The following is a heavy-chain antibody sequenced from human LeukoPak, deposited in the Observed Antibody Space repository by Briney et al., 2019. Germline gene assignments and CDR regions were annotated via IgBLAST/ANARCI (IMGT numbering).Heavy chain of an antibody. CDR3: ARGRYRATVTVQMRAEYFQH. V-gene: IGHV4-39*07. Sequence: SETLSLTCTVSGGSISSISYYWSWIRQPPGKGLEWIGEINHSGSTNYNPSLKSRVTISVDTSENQFSLKLSSVTAADTAVYYCARGRYRATVTVQMRAEYFQHWGQGTLVTVSS. D-gene: IGHD4-17*01. CDR1: GGSISSISYY. J-gene: IGHJ1*01. CDR2: INHSGST.